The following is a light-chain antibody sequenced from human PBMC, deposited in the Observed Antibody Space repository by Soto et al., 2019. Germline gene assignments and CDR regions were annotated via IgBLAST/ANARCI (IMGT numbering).Light chain of an antibody. CDR1: QGISSA. CDR3: QQFNSYPYT. CDR2: DGS. Sequence: AIQLTQSPSSLSASVGDRVTITCRASQGISSALAWYQQKPGKTPKLLIYDGSTLKSGVPSRVSGSGSGTDFTITISSLEDEDVATCYCQQFNSYPYTFGQGTKLEIK. J-gene: IGKJ2*01. V-gene: IGKV1-13*02.